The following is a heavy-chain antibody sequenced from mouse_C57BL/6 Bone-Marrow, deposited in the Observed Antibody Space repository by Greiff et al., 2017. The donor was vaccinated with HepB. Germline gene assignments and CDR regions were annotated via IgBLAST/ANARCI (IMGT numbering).Heavy chain of an antibody. CDR1: GYSLTSYY. D-gene: IGHD2-5*01. V-gene: IGHV1-66*01. J-gene: IGHJ3*01. CDR3: ARWSNYDWFAY. Sequence: VQRVESGPELVKPGASVKISCKASGYSLTSYYIHWVKQRPGQGLEWIGWIYPGSGNTKYNEKFKGKATLTADTSSSTAYMQLSSLTSEDSAVYYCARWSNYDWFAYWGQGTLVTVSA. CDR2: IYPGSGNT.